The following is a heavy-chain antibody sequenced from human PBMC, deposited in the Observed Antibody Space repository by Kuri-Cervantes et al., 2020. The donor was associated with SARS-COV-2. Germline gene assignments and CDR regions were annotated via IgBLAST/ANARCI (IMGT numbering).Heavy chain of an antibody. Sequence: SETLSLTCTVSGGSISSYYWSWIRQPPGKGLEWIGYIYYSGSTNYNPSLKSRVTISVDTSKNQFSLKLGSVTAADTAVYYCARGLEGYCSSTSCLRRGGNYYYYMDVWGKGTTVTVSS. CDR3: ARGLEGYCSSTSCLRRGGNYYYYMDV. D-gene: IGHD2-2*01. CDR2: IYYSGST. J-gene: IGHJ6*03. V-gene: IGHV4-59*01. CDR1: GGSISSYY.